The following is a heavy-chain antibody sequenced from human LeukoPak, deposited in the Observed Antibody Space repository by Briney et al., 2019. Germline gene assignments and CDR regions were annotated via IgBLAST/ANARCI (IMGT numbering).Heavy chain of an antibody. Sequence: SQTLSLTCAVSGGSISSGGYSWSWIRQPPGKGLEWIGYIYHSGSTYYNPSLKSRVTISVDRSKNQFSLKLSSVTAADTAVYYCARGGIAVAGTRGWFDPWGQGTLVTVSS. CDR1: GGSISSGGYS. D-gene: IGHD6-19*01. J-gene: IGHJ5*02. CDR2: IYHSGST. CDR3: ARGGIAVAGTRGWFDP. V-gene: IGHV4-30-2*01.